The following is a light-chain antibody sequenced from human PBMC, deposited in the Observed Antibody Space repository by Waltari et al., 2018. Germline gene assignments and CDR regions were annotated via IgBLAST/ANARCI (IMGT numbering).Light chain of an antibody. CDR2: KVS. CDR3: MQATQGPLT. Sequence: DVLMTQSPLSLPVTLGQPASISCRSSQSLVHRDGKTYLNWFHQRPGQSPRRLIYKVSNRHFGVPDRFSGSGSGTDCTLLISRVEAGDVGVYYCMQATQGPLTFGPGTKVEIK. CDR1: QSLVHRDGKTY. V-gene: IGKV2-30*02. J-gene: IGKJ1*01.